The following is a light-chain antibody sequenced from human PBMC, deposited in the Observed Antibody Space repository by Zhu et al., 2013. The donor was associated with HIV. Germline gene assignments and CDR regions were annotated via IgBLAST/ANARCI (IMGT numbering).Light chain of an antibody. J-gene: IGLJ2*01. CDR1: DIGRKN. V-gene: IGLV3-21*04. Sequence: SYELTQPPSVSVAPGKTASFTCGGDDIGRKNVHWYQQKPGQAPLLVIYDDNDRPSGIPERFSGSNSGTTATLTITRVEAGDEADYYCQVWDSSSDLLVFGGGTKLTVL. CDR3: QVWDSSSDLLV. CDR2: DDN.